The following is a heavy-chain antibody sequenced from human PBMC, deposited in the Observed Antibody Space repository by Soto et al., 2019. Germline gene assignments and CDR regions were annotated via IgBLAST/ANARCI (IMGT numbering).Heavy chain of an antibody. J-gene: IGHJ4*02. Sequence: EVQLVESGGGLVQPGRSLRLSCAASGFTFDDYAMHWVRQAPGKGLEWVSYITWNSGYIGYADSVKGRFTISRDNANNSLYLQMNSLKPEDTAFYYCAKAHYGSSSSPIDYWGQGTLVTVSS. CDR2: ITWNSGYI. CDR3: AKAHYGSSSSPIDY. V-gene: IGHV3-9*01. D-gene: IGHD6-13*01. CDR1: GFTFDDYA.